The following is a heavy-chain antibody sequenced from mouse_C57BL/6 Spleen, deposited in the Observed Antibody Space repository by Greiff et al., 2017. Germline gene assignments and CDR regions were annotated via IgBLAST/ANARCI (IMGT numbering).Heavy chain of an antibody. V-gene: IGHV5-9*01. J-gene: IGHJ1*03. CDR1: GFTFSSYT. CDR2: ISGGGGNT. D-gene: IGHD2-4*01. Sequence: EVHLVESGGGLVKPGGSLKLSCAASGFTFSSYTMSWVRQTPEKRLEWVATISGGGGNTYYPDSVKGRFTISRDNAKNTLYLQMSSLRSEDTALYYCARSYDYDGYFDVWGTGTTVTVSS. CDR3: ARSYDYDGYFDV.